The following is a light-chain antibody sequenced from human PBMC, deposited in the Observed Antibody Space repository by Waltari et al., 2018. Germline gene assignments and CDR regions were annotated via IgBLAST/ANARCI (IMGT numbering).Light chain of an antibody. J-gene: IGKJ2*01. Sequence: EFVMTQSPATLSVSPGGRVTLSCRASQSVANNLAWYRQAPGQAPRLLVYGVSTRATGIPARFIGSGSGTDCTLTIGNLQTEDFAVYFCHHYSNWPMYTFGQGTKLEI. CDR3: HHYSNWPMYT. V-gene: IGKV3D-15*01. CDR2: GVS. CDR1: QSVANN.